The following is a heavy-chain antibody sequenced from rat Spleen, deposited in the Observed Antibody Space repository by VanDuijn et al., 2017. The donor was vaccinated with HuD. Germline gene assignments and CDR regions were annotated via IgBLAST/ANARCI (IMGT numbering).Heavy chain of an antibody. J-gene: IGHJ3*01. CDR1: GFTFNNYW. D-gene: IGHD1-4*01. V-gene: IGHV5-31*01. Sequence: EVQLVESGGGLVQPGRSLKLSCVASGFTFNNYWMTWIRQAPGKGLEWVASITKIGDSTYYRDSVKGRFTLSRENSKSTLYLQMDSLRSEDTATYYCAAAGTRVSRFAYWGQGTLVTVSS. CDR3: AAAGTRVSRFAY. CDR2: ITKIGDST.